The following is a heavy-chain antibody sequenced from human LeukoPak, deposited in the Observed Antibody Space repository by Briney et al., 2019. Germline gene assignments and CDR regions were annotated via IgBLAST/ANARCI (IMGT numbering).Heavy chain of an antibody. Sequence: PGGSLRLSCAASGFTFSSYAMSWVRQAPGKGLEWVSAISGSGGSTYYADSVKGRFTISRDNSKNTLYLQMNSLRAEDTAVYYCAKGRTYYYGSGSYQDYWGQGTLDTVSS. CDR3: AKGRTYYYGSGSYQDY. D-gene: IGHD3-10*01. V-gene: IGHV3-23*01. CDR1: GFTFSSYA. J-gene: IGHJ4*02. CDR2: ISGSGGST.